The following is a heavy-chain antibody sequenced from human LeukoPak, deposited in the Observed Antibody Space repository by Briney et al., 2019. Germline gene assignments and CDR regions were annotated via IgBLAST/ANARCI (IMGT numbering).Heavy chain of an antibody. Sequence: PGGSLLLPCSASGCTFSGYEMNGVRQAPAEGLEWGSSISGSGSTIYYADSVKGRFTISRDNVKNSLYLQMDSLRAEDTAVYYCASASSHWGQGTLVTVSS. V-gene: IGHV3-48*03. J-gene: IGHJ4*02. CDR2: ISGSGSTI. CDR3: ASASSH. CDR1: GCTFSGYE. D-gene: IGHD6-13*01.